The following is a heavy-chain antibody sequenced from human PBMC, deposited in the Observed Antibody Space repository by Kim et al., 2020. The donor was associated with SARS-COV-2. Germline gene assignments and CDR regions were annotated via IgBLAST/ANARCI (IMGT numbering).Heavy chain of an antibody. CDR1: GFTFSSYA. CDR3: AKELRYFDWLLGAVGY. D-gene: IGHD3-9*01. J-gene: IGHJ4*02. CDR2: ISGSGGST. Sequence: GGSLRLSCAASGFTFSSYAMSWVRQAPGKGLEWVSAISGSGGSTYYADSVKGRFTISRDNSKNTLYLQMNSLRAEDTAVYYCAKELRYFDWLLGAVGYWGQATLVTVSS. V-gene: IGHV3-23*01.